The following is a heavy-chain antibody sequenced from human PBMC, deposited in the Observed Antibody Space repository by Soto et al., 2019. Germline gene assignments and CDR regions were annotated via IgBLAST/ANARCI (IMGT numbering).Heavy chain of an antibody. CDR1: GGTFSSYA. D-gene: IGHD1-26*01. V-gene: IGHV1-69*06. Sequence: SVKVSCKASGGTFSSYAISWVRQAPGQGLEWMGGIIPIFGTANYAQKFQGRVTMTWDTSISTAYMALTRLRSDDTAVYYCARDLAKGGGSAGFDYWGQGTLVTVSS. CDR2: IIPIFGTA. J-gene: IGHJ4*02. CDR3: ARDLAKGGGSAGFDY.